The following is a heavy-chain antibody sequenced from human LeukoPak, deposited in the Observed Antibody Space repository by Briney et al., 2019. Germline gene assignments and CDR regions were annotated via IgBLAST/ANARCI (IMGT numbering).Heavy chain of an antibody. V-gene: IGHV4-34*01. CDR2: INHSGST. D-gene: IGHD3-10*01. J-gene: IGHJ4*02. CDR3: ARETGELPYYSDY. Sequence: SETLSLTCAVYGGSFSGYYWSWIRQPPGKGLEWIGEINHSGSTYYNPSLKSRVTISVDTSKNQFSLKLSSVTAADTAVYYCARETGELPYYSDYWGQGTLVTVSS. CDR1: GGSFSGYY.